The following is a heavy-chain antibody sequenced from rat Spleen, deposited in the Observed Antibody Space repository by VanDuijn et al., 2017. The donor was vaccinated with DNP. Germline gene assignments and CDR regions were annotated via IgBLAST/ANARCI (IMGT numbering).Heavy chain of an antibody. CDR3: AGRPPPTRGPFDY. V-gene: IGHV5-31*01. J-gene: IGHJ2*01. CDR1: GFIFSNYW. CDR2: ISNTGDHT. Sequence: EVQLVESGGGPVQPGRSLKLSCVASGFIFSNYWMTWIRQAPGKGLEWVASISNTGDHTYYSDSVKGRFTISRDNAKSTVYMQMNSLRSEDTATYYCAGRPPPTRGPFDYWGQGVVVTVSS. D-gene: IGHD1-4*01.